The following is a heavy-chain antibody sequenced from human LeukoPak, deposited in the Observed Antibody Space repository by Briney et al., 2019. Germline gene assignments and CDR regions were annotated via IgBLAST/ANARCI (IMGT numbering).Heavy chain of an antibody. J-gene: IGHJ5*02. CDR2: IWYDGSNK. V-gene: IGHV3-33*08. Sequence: GGSLRLSCAASGFIFSSYGMHWVRQAPGKGLEWVAVIWYDGSNKYYADSVKGRFTISRDNSKNTLYLQMNSLRAEDTAVYYCARDRKITRYGSGSSNWFDPWGQGTLVTVSS. CDR1: GFIFSSYG. D-gene: IGHD3-10*01. CDR3: ARDRKITRYGSGSSNWFDP.